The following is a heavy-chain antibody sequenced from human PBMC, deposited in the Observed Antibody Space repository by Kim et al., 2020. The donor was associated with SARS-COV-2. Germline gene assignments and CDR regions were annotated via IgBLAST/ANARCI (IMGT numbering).Heavy chain of an antibody. D-gene: IGHD4-17*01. CDR2: ISNDGNNE. V-gene: IGHV3-30-3*01. CDR3: ARKNDYGDYVGATDY. J-gene: IGHJ4*01. Sequence: GGSLRLSCAASGFTFNIYAMHWVRQAPGKGLEWVALISNDGNNEYYSDSVKGRFTLSRDNSKNTLYLQMNSLRPEDTALYYCARKNDYGDYVGATDYWGQGTRVTVSS. CDR1: GFTFNIYA.